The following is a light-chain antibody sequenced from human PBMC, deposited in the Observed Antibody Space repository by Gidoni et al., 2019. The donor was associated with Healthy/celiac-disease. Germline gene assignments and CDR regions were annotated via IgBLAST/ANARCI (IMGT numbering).Light chain of an antibody. CDR1: SSNIGNNY. CDR3: GTWDSSLSAVV. Sequence: QSVLTQPPSVSAAPVQKVTISCSGSSSNIGNNYVSWYQQLPGTAPKLLIYDNNKRPSGIPDRFSGSKSGTSATLGITGLQTGDEADYYCGTWDSSLSAVVFGGGTKLTVL. V-gene: IGLV1-51*01. CDR2: DNN. J-gene: IGLJ2*01.